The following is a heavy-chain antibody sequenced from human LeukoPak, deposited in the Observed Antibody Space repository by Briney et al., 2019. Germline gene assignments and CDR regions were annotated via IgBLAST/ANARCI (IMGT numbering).Heavy chain of an antibody. J-gene: IGHJ4*02. CDR2: ISAYKGNT. V-gene: IGHV1-18*04. CDR1: GYSFNVHG. D-gene: IGHD2-2*01. Sequence: ASVKVSCKASGYSFNVHGMTWVRQAPGQGLEWMGWISAYKGNTNYAAKFQGRVTMTRDTSISTVYMELSRLRSDDTAVYYCARDEGCSSTSCLFDYWGQGTLVTVSS. CDR3: ARDEGCSSTSCLFDY.